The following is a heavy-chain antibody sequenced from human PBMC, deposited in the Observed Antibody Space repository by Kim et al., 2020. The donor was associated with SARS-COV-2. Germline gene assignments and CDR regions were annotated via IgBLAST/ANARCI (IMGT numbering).Heavy chain of an antibody. D-gene: IGHD3-16*01. J-gene: IGHJ4*02. Sequence: LKSRVTISVDTSKNQFSLKLSSVTAADTAVYYCARGGDYDYVWGSFHFDYWGQGTLVTVSS. V-gene: IGHV4-59*09. CDR3: ARGGDYDYVWGSFHFDY.